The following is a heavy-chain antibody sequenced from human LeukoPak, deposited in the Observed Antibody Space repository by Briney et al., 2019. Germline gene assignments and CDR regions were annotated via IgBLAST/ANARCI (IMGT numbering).Heavy chain of an antibody. CDR3: TRRGPPDFDY. V-gene: IGHV3-48*03. CDR1: GFILSNYD. CDR2: IRSSGETT. Sequence: GGSLRLSCVASGFILSNYDVNWVRQAPGKGLEWVSCIRSSGETTYHADSVKGRFTISRDNAQNSLYLQMNSLRAEDTAVYYCTRRGPPDFDYWGQGTLVTVSS. J-gene: IGHJ4*02.